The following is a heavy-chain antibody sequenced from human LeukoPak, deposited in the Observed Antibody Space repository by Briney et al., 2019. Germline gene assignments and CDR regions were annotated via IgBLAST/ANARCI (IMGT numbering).Heavy chain of an antibody. CDR3: ARASFLYCSSSTCLFDY. V-gene: IGHV1-2*02. J-gene: IGHJ4*02. D-gene: IGHD2-2*01. Sequence: ASVKVSCKASGYTFTDYYMHWVRQAPGQGFEWMGWINPNDSDTNYAQKFQGRVTMTRDTSISTAHMEVSRLRSDDTAVYYCARASFLYCSSSTCLFDYWGQGTLVTVSS. CDR2: INPNDSDT. CDR1: GYTFTDYY.